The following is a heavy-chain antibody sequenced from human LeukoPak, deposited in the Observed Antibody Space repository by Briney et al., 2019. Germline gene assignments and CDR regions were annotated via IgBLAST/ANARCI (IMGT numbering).Heavy chain of an antibody. CDR1: GFTFNSYA. D-gene: IGHD1-26*01. CDR3: ARARGWEPNHYYYYMDV. J-gene: IGHJ6*03. CDR2: IWYDESNK. V-gene: IGHV3-33*01. Sequence: GRSLRLSCAASGFTFNSYAMPWVRQAPGKGLEWVALIWYDESNKYYADSVVGRFTVSRDNSKNTLYLQMNSLRAEDTAVYYCARARGWEPNHYYYYMDVWGKGTTVAVSS.